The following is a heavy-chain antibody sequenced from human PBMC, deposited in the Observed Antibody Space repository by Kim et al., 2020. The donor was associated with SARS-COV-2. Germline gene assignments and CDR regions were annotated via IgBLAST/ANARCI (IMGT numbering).Heavy chain of an antibody. CDR1: GYTFTSYY. CDR2: INPSGGST. CDR3: ARDVDTAMVLWGMDV. Sequence: ASVKVSCKASGYTFTSYYMHWVRQAPGQGLEWMGIINPSGGSTSYAQKFQGRVTMTRDTSTSTVYMELSSLRSEDTAVYYCARDVDTAMVLWGMDVWGQGTTVTVSS. J-gene: IGHJ6*02. D-gene: IGHD5-18*01. V-gene: IGHV1-46*01.